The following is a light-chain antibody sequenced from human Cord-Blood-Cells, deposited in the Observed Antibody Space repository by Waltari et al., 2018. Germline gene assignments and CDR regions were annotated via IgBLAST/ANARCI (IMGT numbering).Light chain of an antibody. V-gene: IGKV3-11*01. CDR2: EAS. J-gene: IGKJ4*01. CDR3: QQRSNWPLT. Sequence: EIVLTQSPATLSLSHGERATHSCRASQSVSSYVAWYQQKPGQAPRLLIYEASNRATGIPGRFSGSGSGTDFTLTISSLEPEDFAVYYCQQRSNWPLTFGGGTKVEI. CDR1: QSVSSY.